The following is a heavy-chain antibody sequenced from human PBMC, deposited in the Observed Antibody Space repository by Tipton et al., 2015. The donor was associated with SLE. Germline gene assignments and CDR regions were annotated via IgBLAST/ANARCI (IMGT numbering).Heavy chain of an antibody. CDR1: GGSISSYY. D-gene: IGHD6-25*01. V-gene: IGHV4-59*12. CDR3: ARAAWMSSAWAFDI. Sequence: TLSLTCTVSGGSISSYYWGWIRQPPGKGLEWIGNIYHSGSTFYNPPLKSRVTISVDKSKNQFSLKLSSVTAADTAVFYCARAAWMSSAWAFDIWGQGTMVTVSS. CDR2: IYHSGST. J-gene: IGHJ3*02.